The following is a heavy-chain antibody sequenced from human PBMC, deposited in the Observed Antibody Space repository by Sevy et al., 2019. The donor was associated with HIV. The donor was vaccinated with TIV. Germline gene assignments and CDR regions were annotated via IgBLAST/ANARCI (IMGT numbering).Heavy chain of an antibody. Sequence: GGSLRLSCAASRFTFSSYGMHWVRQAPGKGLEWVGVIWYDGTNKEYADSVKGRFTISRDNSKNTLYLQMSSLRADDTAVYYCARERLAVAGIGYYFDYWGQGTLVTVSS. J-gene: IGHJ4*02. CDR2: IWYDGTNK. CDR3: ARERLAVAGIGYYFDY. CDR1: RFTFSSYG. V-gene: IGHV3-33*01. D-gene: IGHD6-19*01.